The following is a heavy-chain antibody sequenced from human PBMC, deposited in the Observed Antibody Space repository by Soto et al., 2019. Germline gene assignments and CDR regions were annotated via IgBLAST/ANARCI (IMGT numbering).Heavy chain of an antibody. CDR2: ISQSGNT. V-gene: IGHV4-34*01. J-gene: IGHJ4*02. CDR3: ARAPKVSGSSQTRPDF. Sequence: SETLSLTCSIYSGSFSGYYWSWIRQPPGKGLEWMGEISQSGNTNYSPSLKSRVSISIDTSKKQFSLNLASVSAADTAVYYCARAPKVSGSSQTRPDFWGQGTLVTVSS. CDR1: SGSFSGYY. D-gene: IGHD6-6*01.